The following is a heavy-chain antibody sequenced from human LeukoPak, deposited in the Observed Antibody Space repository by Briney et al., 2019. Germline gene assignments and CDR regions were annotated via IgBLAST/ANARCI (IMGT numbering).Heavy chain of an antibody. CDR2: IYSTGST. J-gene: IGHJ4*01. CDR3: ARQRGYDSSGTGSFDS. CDR1: GASIGGASY. V-gene: IGHV4-31*03. Sequence: SETLSLTCTVSGASIGGASYWTWLRQVPGRGLEWIGYIYSTGSTYYSPSLESRLSLSVDTAENHFSLRLTSVTAADTAVYFCARQRGYDSSGTGSFDSWGSGMLVTVSS. D-gene: IGHD3-22*01.